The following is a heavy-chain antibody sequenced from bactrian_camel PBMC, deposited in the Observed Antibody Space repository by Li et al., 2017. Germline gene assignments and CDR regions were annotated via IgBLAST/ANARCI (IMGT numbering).Heavy chain of an antibody. Sequence: HVQLVESGGGSVQTGGSLRLACAASGFTYRDYCMGWFRQVPGKECVGVAVISAGGGSTYVDSVKGRFIISQDNAKNTVYLQMDSLQPDDTAMYICAADLSPYVGYGLGHRGCYQYTNWGPGTQVTVS. D-gene: IGHD5*01. J-gene: IGHJ4*01. CDR2: ISAGGGST. CDR1: GFTYRDYC. CDR3: AADLSPYVGYGLGHRGCYQYTN. V-gene: IGHV3S1*01.